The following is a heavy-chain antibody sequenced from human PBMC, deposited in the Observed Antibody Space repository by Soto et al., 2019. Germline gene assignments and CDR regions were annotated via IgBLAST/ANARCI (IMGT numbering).Heavy chain of an antibody. CDR1: GGSFSGYY. V-gene: IGHV4-34*01. D-gene: IGHD3-22*01. J-gene: IGHJ4*02. Sequence: SETLSLTCAVYGGSFSGYYWSWIRQPPGKGLEWIGEINHSGSTNYNPSLKSRVTISVDTSKNQFSLKLSSVTAADTSVYYCARGLWGYYDSSGYLDYWGQGTLVTVSS. CDR3: ARGLWGYYDSSGYLDY. CDR2: INHSGST.